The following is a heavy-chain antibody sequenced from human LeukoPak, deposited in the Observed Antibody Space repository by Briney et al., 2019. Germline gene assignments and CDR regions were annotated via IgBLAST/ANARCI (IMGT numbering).Heavy chain of an antibody. CDR1: GYTFTGYY. J-gene: IGHJ4*02. Sequence: ASVKVSCKASGYTFTGYYMHWVRQAPGQGLEWMGWINPNSGGTNYAQKFQGRVTMTRDTSISTAYMELSRLRSDDTAVYYCAREFVDTAMVTAVDYWGQGTLVTVSS. V-gene: IGHV1-2*02. CDR3: AREFVDTAMVTAVDY. D-gene: IGHD5-18*01. CDR2: INPNSGGT.